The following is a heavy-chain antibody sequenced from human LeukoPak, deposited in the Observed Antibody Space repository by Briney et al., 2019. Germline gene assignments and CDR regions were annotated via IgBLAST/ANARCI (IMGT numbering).Heavy chain of an antibody. Sequence: PLETLSLTCAVSGVSISDYYWSWIRQCPGKGLEWIGRMYTSGSTNYNPSLESRVTISVDTSKNQFSLKLSSVTAADTAVYYCARGEKGSSSGSINYWGQGTLVTVSS. J-gene: IGHJ4*02. D-gene: IGHD6-6*01. V-gene: IGHV4-59*10. CDR3: ARGEKGSSSGSINY. CDR1: GVSISDYY. CDR2: MYTSGST.